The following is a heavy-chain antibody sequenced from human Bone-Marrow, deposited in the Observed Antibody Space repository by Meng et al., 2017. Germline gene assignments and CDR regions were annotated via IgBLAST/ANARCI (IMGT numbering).Heavy chain of an antibody. CDR3: ARDRYYTMDV. Sequence: EVQLVESGGDLVQPGGSLRLSCTASGFTFSATWMHWVRQAPGKGLVWVSRIKGDGSGTIYADSVKGRFTISRDNAKNTLYLQMNSLRVEDTAVYYCARDRYYTMDVWGQGTTVTVSS. V-gene: IGHV3-74*01. J-gene: IGHJ6*02. CDR2: IKGDGSGT. CDR1: GFTFSATW.